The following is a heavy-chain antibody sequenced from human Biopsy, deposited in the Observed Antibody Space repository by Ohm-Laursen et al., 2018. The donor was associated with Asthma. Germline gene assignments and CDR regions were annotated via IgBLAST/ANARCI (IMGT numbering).Heavy chain of an antibody. J-gene: IGHJ4*02. D-gene: IGHD2-2*01. CDR3: ARGPEYVRSSGALDY. CDR1: GGTFSSNS. Sequence: GASVKVSCKFSGGTFSSNSINWVRQAPGQGLEWMGRIIPIFGPTNYAQKFQGRVTISADDSTSTAYMELSSLSSEDTALYYCARGPEYVRSSGALDYWGQGTLVTVSS. CDR2: IIPIFGPT. V-gene: IGHV1-69*13.